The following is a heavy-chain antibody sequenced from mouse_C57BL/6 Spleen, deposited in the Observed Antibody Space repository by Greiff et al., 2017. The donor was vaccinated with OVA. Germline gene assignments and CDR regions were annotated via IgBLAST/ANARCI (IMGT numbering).Heavy chain of an antibody. Sequence: QVQLQQPGAELVKPGASVKMSCKASGYTFTSYWINWVKQRPGQGLEWIGDIYPGSGSTNYNEKFKSKATLTVDTSSSTAYMQLSSLTSEDSAGYYCARGVEVYFDYWGQGTTLTVSS. CDR2: IYPGSGST. CDR1: GYTFTSYW. J-gene: IGHJ2*01. D-gene: IGHD1-1*02. CDR3: ARGVEVYFDY. V-gene: IGHV1-55*01.